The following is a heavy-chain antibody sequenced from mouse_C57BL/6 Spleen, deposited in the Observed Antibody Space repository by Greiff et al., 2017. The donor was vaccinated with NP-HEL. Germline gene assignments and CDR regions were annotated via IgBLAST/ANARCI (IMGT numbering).Heavy chain of an antibody. CDR2: IHPSDSDT. CDR3: AASYYYGSNYRTADY. J-gene: IGHJ4*01. CDR1: GYTFTSYW. Sequence: QVQLQQPGAELVKPGASVKVSCKASGYTFTSYWMHWVKQRPGQGLEWIGRIHPSDSDTNYNQKFKGKATLTVDKSSSTADMQLSSLTSEDSAVYYCAASYYYGSNYRTADYWGQGTSVTVSS. V-gene: IGHV1-74*01. D-gene: IGHD1-1*01.